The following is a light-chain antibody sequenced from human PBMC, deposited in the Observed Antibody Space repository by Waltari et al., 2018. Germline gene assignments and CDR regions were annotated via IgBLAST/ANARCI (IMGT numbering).Light chain of an antibody. CDR2: GNN. CDR3: AAWDDSRNGWV. Sequence: QSVLTQPPSASGTLGQRVIISCSGSSPNIGTNTVNWYQQLPGTAPKLLIFGNNQRPSGVPDRISGSKSGTSASLAISGLQSEDEVHYYCAAWDDSRNGWVFGGGTQLTVL. V-gene: IGLV1-44*01. J-gene: IGLJ3*02. CDR1: SPNIGTNT.